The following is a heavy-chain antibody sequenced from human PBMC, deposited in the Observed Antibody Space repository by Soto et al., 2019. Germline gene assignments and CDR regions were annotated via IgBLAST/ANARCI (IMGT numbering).Heavy chain of an antibody. Sequence: SSVQVSCKASGYTFTSYGISWVRQAPGQGLEWMGWISAYNGNTNYAQKLQGRVTMTTDTSTSTAYMELRSLRSDDTAVYYCAREGKAALPVLHYYYYYGMDVWGQGNTVTVYS. CDR2: ISAYNGNT. CDR1: GYTFTSYG. CDR3: AREGKAALPVLHYYYYYGMDV. D-gene: IGHD6-25*01. J-gene: IGHJ6*02. V-gene: IGHV1-18*04.